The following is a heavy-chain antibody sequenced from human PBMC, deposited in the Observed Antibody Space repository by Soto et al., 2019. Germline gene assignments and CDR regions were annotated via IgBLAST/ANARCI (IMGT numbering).Heavy chain of an antibody. J-gene: IGHJ6*02. D-gene: IGHD3-9*01. Sequence: PGASLKISCKGSGYSFTSYWIGWVRQMPGKGLEWMGIIYPGDSDTRYSPSFQGQVTISADKSISTAYLQGSSLKASDTAMYYWARPLLADHYYYGMDVWGQGTTVTVSS. CDR1: GYSFTSYW. CDR3: ARPLLADHYYYGMDV. CDR2: IYPGDSDT. V-gene: IGHV5-51*01.